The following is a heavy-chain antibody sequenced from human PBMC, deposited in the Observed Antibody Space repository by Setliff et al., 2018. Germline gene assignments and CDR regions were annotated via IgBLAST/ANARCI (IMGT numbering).Heavy chain of an antibody. CDR3: AKGGNWDDQHYVYDI. Sequence: GGSLRLSCAASGFTFSNYYMSWIRQAPGKGLEWLSYITTSGSFTEYAGSVRGRFVISRDDSKNSLYLQLNGLRADDTAIYYCAKGGNWDDQHYVYDIWGQGTMVTVSS. J-gene: IGHJ3*02. CDR2: ITTSGSFT. V-gene: IGHV3-11*05. D-gene: IGHD1-20*01. CDR1: GFTFSNYY.